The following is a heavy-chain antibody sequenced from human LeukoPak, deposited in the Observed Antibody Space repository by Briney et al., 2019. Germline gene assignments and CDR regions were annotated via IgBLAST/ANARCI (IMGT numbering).Heavy chain of an antibody. Sequence: NTSETLSLTCTVSGGSISSYYWSWIRQPPGKGLEWIGYIYYSGSTNYNPSLKSRVTISVDTSKNQFSLKLSSVTAADTAVYYCTRGSIAYYYMDVWGKGTTVTISS. CDR2: IYYSGST. D-gene: IGHD3-22*01. CDR3: TRGSIAYYYMDV. J-gene: IGHJ6*03. V-gene: IGHV4-59*01. CDR1: GGSISSYY.